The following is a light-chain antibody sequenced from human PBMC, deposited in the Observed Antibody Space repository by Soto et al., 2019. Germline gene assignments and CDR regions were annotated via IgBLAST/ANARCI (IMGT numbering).Light chain of an antibody. Sequence: EVVMTQSPATLSVSPGERATLSCRASQSVSSNFAWYQQKPGQAPRLLIYGASTRATDIPGRFSGSGSGTEFTLTISSLQSEDFAVYYCQQYNNWPRTFGQGTKVEIK. J-gene: IGKJ1*01. V-gene: IGKV3-15*01. CDR3: QQYNNWPRT. CDR1: QSVSSN. CDR2: GAS.